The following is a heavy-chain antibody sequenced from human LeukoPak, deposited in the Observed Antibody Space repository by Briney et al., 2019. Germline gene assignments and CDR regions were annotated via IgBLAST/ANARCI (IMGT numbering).Heavy chain of an antibody. J-gene: IGHJ4*02. CDR3: ARDQPGIALAGFLRRFDY. V-gene: IGHV4-39*07. CDR2: IYYSGST. CDR1: GGSISSSSYY. Sequence: PSETLSLTCTVSGGSISSSSYYWGWIRQPPGKGLEWIGTIYYSGSTYYNPSLKSRITISLDTSKNQFSLKLRSVTAADTAVYYCARDQPGIALAGFLRRFDYWGQGTLVTVSS. D-gene: IGHD6-19*01.